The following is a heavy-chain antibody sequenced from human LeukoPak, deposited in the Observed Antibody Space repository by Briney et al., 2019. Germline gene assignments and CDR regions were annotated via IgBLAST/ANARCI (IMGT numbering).Heavy chain of an antibody. CDR1: GFTFSSYG. CDR3: ANGPRYCSSTSCYARGDYYYYGMDV. V-gene: IGHV3-30*18. CDR2: ISYDGSNK. D-gene: IGHD2-2*01. J-gene: IGHJ6*02. Sequence: PGGSLRLSCAASGFTFSSYGMHWVRQAPGKGLEWVAVISYDGSNKYYADSVKGRFTISRDNSKNTLYLQMNSLRAEDTAVYYCANGPRYCSSTSCYARGDYYYYGMDVWGQGTTVTVSS.